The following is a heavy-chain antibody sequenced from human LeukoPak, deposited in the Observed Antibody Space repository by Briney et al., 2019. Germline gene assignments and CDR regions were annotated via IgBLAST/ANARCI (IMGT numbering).Heavy chain of an antibody. Sequence: SETLSLTCAVYGGSFSGYYWGWIRQPPGKGLEWIGEINHSGSTNYNPSLKSRVTISVDTSKNQFSLELSSVTAADTSVYYCARGLKWDYVETRLWNYWGQGTLVTVSS. CDR3: ARGLKWDYVETRLWNY. CDR1: GGSFSGYY. J-gene: IGHJ4*02. CDR2: INHSGST. D-gene: IGHD1-26*01. V-gene: IGHV4-34*01.